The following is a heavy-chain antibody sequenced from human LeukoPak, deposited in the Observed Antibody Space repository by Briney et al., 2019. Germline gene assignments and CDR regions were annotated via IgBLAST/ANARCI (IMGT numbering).Heavy chain of an antibody. CDR2: IQISENN. D-gene: IGHD6-13*01. Sequence: PSETLSLTCSVFGGSISSYYWTWIRQPAGKGLEWIGRIQISENNKYNPSLKRRVTLSLDTSKNQFSLKLSSVTTADTATYYCTRESVAAGTRYFDFWGQGTLVTVSS. J-gene: IGHJ4*02. V-gene: IGHV4-4*07. CDR3: TRESVAAGTRYFDF. CDR1: GGSISSYY.